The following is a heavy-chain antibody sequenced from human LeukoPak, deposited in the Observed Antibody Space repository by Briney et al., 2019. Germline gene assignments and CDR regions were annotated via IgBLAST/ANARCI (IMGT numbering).Heavy chain of an antibody. Sequence: SEALSLTCTVSGGSIGSYYWSWIRQPPGKGLEWIGYIYYSGSTNYNPSLKSRVTISVDTSKNQFSLKLSSVTAADTAVYYCARDQLAAAGTLYYYYYGMDVWGQGTTVTVSS. CDR3: ARDQLAAAGTLYYYYYGMDV. CDR2: IYYSGST. V-gene: IGHV4-59*01. D-gene: IGHD6-13*01. CDR1: GGSIGSYY. J-gene: IGHJ6*02.